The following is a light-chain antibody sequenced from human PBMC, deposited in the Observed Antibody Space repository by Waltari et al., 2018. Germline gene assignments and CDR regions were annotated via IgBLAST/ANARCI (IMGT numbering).Light chain of an antibody. CDR3: STWDYRLGGWV. CDR2: GNS. Sequence: QSALTQEASVSGTVGQKVTLSCTRNSDNVGSYAVGWYQQISHGAPKTVMLGNSLPSGIPDRFSASKSGTTASLTISGLQPEDEADYYCSTWDYRLGGWVFGGGTKLTVL. CDR1: SDNVGSYA. V-gene: IGLV1-44*01. J-gene: IGLJ3*02.